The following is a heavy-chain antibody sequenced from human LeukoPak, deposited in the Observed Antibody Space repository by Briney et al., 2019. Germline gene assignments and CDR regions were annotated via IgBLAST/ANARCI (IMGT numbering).Heavy chain of an antibody. CDR2: IWYDGSNK. CDR3: ARGDCSGGSCYPLSDDY. Sequence: RGESLKISCAASGFTFSSYGMSWVRQAPGKGLEWVAVIWYDGSNKYYADSVKGRFTISRDNSKNTLYLQMNSLRAEDTAVYYCARGDCSGGSCYPLSDDYWGQGTLVTVSS. D-gene: IGHD2-15*01. CDR1: GFTFSSYG. J-gene: IGHJ4*02. V-gene: IGHV3-33*08.